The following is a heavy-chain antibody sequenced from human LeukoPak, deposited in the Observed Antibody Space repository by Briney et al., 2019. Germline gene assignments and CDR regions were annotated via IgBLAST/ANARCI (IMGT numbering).Heavy chain of an antibody. J-gene: IGHJ4*02. D-gene: IGHD3-22*01. CDR1: GYSFTSQW. CDR3: GSGYYYFDY. CDR2: IYPGDSET. V-gene: IGHV5-51*01. Sequence: GESLKISCKGFGYSFTSQWIGWVRQMPGKGLEWMGIIYPGDSETRYSPSFQGQVTFSADKSISTAYLQWSSLKASDTAMYYCGSGYYYFDYWGQGTLVTVSS.